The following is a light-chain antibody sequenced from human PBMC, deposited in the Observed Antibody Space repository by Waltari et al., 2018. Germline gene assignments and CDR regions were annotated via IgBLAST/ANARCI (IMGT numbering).Light chain of an antibody. CDR1: QSISSW. V-gene: IGKV1-5*03. Sequence: DIQMTQSPSTLSASVGDRVTITCRASQSISSWLAWYQQKPGKAPKLLIYKASSLESGVPSRFSGSGSWTEFTLTISSLQPDDFATYYCQQYNSYPLTFVGGTKVEIK. J-gene: IGKJ4*01. CDR2: KAS. CDR3: QQYNSYPLT.